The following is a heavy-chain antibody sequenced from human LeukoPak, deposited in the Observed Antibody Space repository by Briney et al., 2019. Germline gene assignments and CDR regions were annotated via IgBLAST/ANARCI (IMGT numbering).Heavy chain of an antibody. CDR2: IGSSGSTI. Sequence: GGSMRLSCAASGFTFSSYEMIWVRQAPGKGLEWVSYIGSSGSTIYYGDSVKGRFTISRDNAKNSLYLQMNSLRAEDTAVYYCASLNGSSTSCLGMDVWGKGTTVTVSS. CDR3: ASLNGSSTSCLGMDV. CDR1: GFTFSSYE. D-gene: IGHD2-2*01. V-gene: IGHV3-48*03. J-gene: IGHJ6*04.